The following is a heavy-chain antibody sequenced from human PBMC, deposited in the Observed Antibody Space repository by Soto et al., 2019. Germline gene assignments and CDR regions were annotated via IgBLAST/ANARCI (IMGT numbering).Heavy chain of an antibody. V-gene: IGHV4-59*01. Sequence: SETLSLTCPVSGGSISSYDWSWIRQPPGKGLEWIGYIYYSGSTNYNPSLKSRVTISVDTSKNQFSLKLSSVTAADTAVYYCARDLDYYYGMDVWGQGTTVTVSS. J-gene: IGHJ6*02. CDR1: GGSISSYD. CDR3: ARDLDYYYGMDV. CDR2: IYYSGST.